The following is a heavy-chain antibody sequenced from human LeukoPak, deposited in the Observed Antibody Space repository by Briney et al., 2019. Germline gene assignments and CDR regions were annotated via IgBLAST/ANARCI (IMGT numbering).Heavy chain of an antibody. J-gene: IGHJ3*02. Sequence: SETLSLTCTVSGGSISSYYWSWIRQPPGKGLEWIGYISYSGSTYYNPSLKSRVTISVDTSKNQFSLKLSSVTATDTAVYYCARHAIFEIWGQGTMVTVSS. CDR2: ISYSGST. CDR3: ARHAIFEI. V-gene: IGHV4-59*08. CDR1: GGSISSYY.